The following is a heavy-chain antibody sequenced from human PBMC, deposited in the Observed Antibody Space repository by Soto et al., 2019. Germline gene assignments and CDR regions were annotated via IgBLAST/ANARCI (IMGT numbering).Heavy chain of an antibody. J-gene: IGHJ3*02. CDR2: IYWDDDK. V-gene: IGHV2-5*02. CDR3: AHSDSSGYYPDAFDI. CDR1: GFSLSTSGVG. D-gene: IGHD3-22*01. Sequence: QITLKESGPTLVKPTQTLTLTCTFSGFSLSTSGVGVGWIRQPPGKALEWLALIYWDDDKRYSPSLKSRLTTTKDTPKTQVVLTMTNMDPVDTATYYCAHSDSSGYYPDAFDIWGQGTMVTVSS.